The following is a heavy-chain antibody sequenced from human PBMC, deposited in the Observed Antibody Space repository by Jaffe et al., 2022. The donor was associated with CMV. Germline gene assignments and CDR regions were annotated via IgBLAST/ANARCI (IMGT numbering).Heavy chain of an antibody. J-gene: IGHJ6*03. D-gene: IGHD3-10*01. CDR3: ARDGVGLGELYSPGYYYYMDV. Sequence: QVQLVQSGAEVKKPGASVKVSCKASGYTFTSYYMHWVRQAPGQGLEWMGIINPSGGSTSYAQKFQGRVTMTRDTSTSTVYMELSSLRSEDTAVYYCARDGVGLGELYSPGYYYYMDVWGKGTTVTVSS. CDR1: GYTFTSYY. V-gene: IGHV1-46*01. CDR2: INPSGGST.